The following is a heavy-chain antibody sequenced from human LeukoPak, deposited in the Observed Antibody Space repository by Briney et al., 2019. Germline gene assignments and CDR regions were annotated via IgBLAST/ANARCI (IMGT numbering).Heavy chain of an antibody. CDR1: GFTFSSYW. CDR2: INSDGSST. V-gene: IGHV3-74*01. D-gene: IGHD6-13*01. J-gene: IGHJ3*02. Sequence: PGGSLRLSCAASGFTFSSYWMHWVRQAPGKGLVWVSRINSDGSSTSYADSVKGRFTISRDNAKNTPYLQMNRLRAEDTAVYYCARENSGWYGAFDIWGQGTMVTVSS. CDR3: ARENSGWYGAFDI.